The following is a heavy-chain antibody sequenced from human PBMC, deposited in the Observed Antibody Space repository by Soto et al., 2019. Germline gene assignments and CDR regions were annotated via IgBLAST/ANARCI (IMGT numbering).Heavy chain of an antibody. CDR3: ARDGYDILTGLNKYYYYMDV. D-gene: IGHD3-9*01. CDR2: ISSSSSYI. J-gene: IGHJ6*03. CDR1: GFTFSSYS. Sequence: GGSLRLSCAASGFTFSSYSMNWVRQAPGKGLEWVSSISSSSSYIYYADSVKGRFTISRDNAKNSLYLQMNSLRAEDTAVYYCARDGYDILTGLNKYYYYMDVWGKGTTVTVSS. V-gene: IGHV3-21*01.